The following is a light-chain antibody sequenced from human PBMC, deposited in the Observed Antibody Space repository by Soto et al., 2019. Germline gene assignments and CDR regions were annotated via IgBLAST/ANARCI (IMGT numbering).Light chain of an antibody. J-gene: IGKJ4*01. CDR2: GAS. CDR3: QQYNNWLST. V-gene: IGKV3-15*01. Sequence: EIVMTQSPATLSVSPGERATLSCRASQSVSSNLAWYQQKPGQAPRLLISGASTRATGIPARFSGSGSGTEFTLTLSSLQSEDFAVYYCQQYNNWLSTFGGGTKVEIK. CDR1: QSVSSN.